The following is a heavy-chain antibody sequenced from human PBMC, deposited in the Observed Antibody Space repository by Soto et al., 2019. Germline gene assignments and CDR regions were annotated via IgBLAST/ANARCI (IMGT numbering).Heavy chain of an antibody. CDR3: AKVAYSSSWYTEGWFDP. CDR2: ISGSGGST. V-gene: IGHV3-23*01. D-gene: IGHD6-13*01. Sequence: PGGSLRLSCAASGFTFSSYAMSWVRQAPGKGLEWVSAISGSGGSTYYADSVKGRFTISRDNSKNTLYLQMNSLRAEDTAVYYCAKVAYSSSWYTEGWFDPWGQGTLVTLSS. CDR1: GFTFSSYA. J-gene: IGHJ5*02.